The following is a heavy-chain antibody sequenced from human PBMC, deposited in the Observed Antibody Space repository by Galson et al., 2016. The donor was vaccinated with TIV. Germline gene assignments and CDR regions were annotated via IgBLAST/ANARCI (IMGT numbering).Heavy chain of an antibody. CDR1: RSTFSSSW. CDR3: AQWLGTSNS. D-gene: IGHD6-19*01. Sequence: SLRLSCADSRSTFSSSWMNWVRQAPGKGLEWVANINGDGTEIKYVDSVKGRFTTSKDNAKNSLKLQMSNLRVEDTAIYYCAQWLGTSNSWGQGTLVTVSS. V-gene: IGHV3-7*01. J-gene: IGHJ4*02. CDR2: INGDGTEI.